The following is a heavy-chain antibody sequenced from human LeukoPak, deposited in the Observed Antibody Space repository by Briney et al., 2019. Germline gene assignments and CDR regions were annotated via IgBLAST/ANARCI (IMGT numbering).Heavy chain of an antibody. D-gene: IGHD2-2*01. CDR1: GGTFSSYA. CDR3: ARNWRYCTSTSCYRLMHY. V-gene: IGHV1-69*01. Sequence: SVKVSCKASGGTFSSYAISWVRQAPGQGLEWMGGIIPIFGTANYAQKVQGRVTITADESTSTAYMELSSLSSDDTAVYYCARNWRYCTSTSCYRLMHYWGQGTLVTVSS. J-gene: IGHJ4*02. CDR2: IIPIFGTA.